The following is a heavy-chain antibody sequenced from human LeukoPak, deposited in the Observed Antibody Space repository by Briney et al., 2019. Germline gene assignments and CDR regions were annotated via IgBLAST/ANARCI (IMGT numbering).Heavy chain of an antibody. CDR2: ISGSGGST. CDR1: GFTFSSSA. V-gene: IGHV3-23*01. CDR3: AKPTLDGTGYYPFDF. D-gene: IGHD3-22*01. Sequence: PGGSLRLSCAASGFTFSSSAMNWVRQAPGQGLEWVSAISGSGGSTYYADSVQGRFTISRDNSKDTLYLQVSSLRAEDTAVYYCAKPTLDGTGYYPFDFWAREPWSPSPQ. J-gene: IGHJ4*02.